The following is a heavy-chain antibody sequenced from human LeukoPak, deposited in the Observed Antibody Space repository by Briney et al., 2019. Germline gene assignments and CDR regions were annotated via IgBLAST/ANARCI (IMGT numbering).Heavy chain of an antibody. Sequence: GGSLRLSCAASGFTFSSYSMNWVRQAPGKGLEWVSYISSSSSTIYYADSVKGRFTISRDNAKNSLYLQMNSLRAEDTAVYYCAREGQYCSGGSCYSVPFDYWGQGTLVTVSS. CDR3: AREGQYCSGGSCYSVPFDY. CDR1: GFTFSSYS. J-gene: IGHJ4*02. D-gene: IGHD2-15*01. CDR2: ISSSSSTI. V-gene: IGHV3-48*01.